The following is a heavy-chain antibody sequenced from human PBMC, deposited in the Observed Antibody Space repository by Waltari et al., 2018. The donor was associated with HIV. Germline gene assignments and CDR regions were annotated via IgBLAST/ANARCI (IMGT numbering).Heavy chain of an antibody. V-gene: IGHV1-69*04. CDR1: GGTFSSYA. D-gene: IGHD6-13*01. Sequence: QVQLVQSGAEVKKPGSSVKVSCKASGGTFSSYAISWVRQAPGQGLEWMGRISPILGIANYAQKFQGRVTITADKSTSTAYMELSSLRSEDTAVYYCARDQAAAGIRFDYYGMDVWGQGTTVTVSS. J-gene: IGHJ6*02. CDR3: ARDQAAAGIRFDYYGMDV. CDR2: ISPILGIA.